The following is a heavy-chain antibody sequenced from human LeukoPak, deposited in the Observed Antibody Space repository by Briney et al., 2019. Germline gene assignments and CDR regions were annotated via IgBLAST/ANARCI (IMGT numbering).Heavy chain of an antibody. V-gene: IGHV4-59*01. Sequence: SETLSLTCTVSGGSISSYYWNWIRQAPGKGLEWIGYIHYSGSTNHNSSLKSRVTISVDTSKNQYSLKLSSVTAADTAVYHCARDGVAGGFDYWGQGTLVTVSS. J-gene: IGHJ4*02. CDR3: ARDGVAGGFDY. CDR1: GGSISSYY. CDR2: IHYSGST. D-gene: IGHD6-19*01.